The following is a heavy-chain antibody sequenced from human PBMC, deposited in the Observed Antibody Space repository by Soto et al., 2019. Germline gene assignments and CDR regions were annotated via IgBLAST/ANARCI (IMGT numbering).Heavy chain of an antibody. CDR3: ARGKVVTGPNAAFDI. Sequence: EVQLVESGGGLVQPGGSLRLSCAASGFTVSTKSMTWVRQAPGKGLEWVSIMYSGGNTYYADSVKDRFTISRDTYNNTVYLQINSLSPEDTAVYYCARGKVVTGPNAAFDIWGQGTMVTVCS. V-gene: IGHV3-66*01. D-gene: IGHD3-9*01. CDR1: GFTVSTKS. J-gene: IGHJ3*02. CDR2: MYSGGNT.